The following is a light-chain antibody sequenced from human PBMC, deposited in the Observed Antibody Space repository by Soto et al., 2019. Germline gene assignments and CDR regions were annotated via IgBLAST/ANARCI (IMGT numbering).Light chain of an antibody. V-gene: IGLV1-44*01. CDR2: SNN. CDR1: SSNIGSNT. Sequence: QSVLTQPPSASGTPGQRVTISCSGRSSNIGSNTVNWYQQFPGTAPKLLIYSNNQRPSGVPERFSGSKSGTSASLAISGLQSEDEADYYCATWDDSLNGWVFGGGTQLTVL. CDR3: ATWDDSLNGWV. J-gene: IGLJ3*02.